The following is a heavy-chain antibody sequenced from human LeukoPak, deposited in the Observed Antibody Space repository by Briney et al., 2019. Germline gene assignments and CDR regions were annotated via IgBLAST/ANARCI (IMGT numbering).Heavy chain of an antibody. CDR2: ISDSGGSI. J-gene: IGHJ4*02. CDR3: VRGYSPGAHFDC. V-gene: IGHV3-48*03. D-gene: IGHD5-18*01. CDR1: GFTFNRFE. Sequence: PGGSLRLSCEASGFTFNRFEMNWVRQPPGKGLEWVSYISDSGGSISYADSVKGRFTASRDNAKNSMYLQMNSLRVEDTAVYFCVRGYSPGAHFDCWGQGALVIVSS.